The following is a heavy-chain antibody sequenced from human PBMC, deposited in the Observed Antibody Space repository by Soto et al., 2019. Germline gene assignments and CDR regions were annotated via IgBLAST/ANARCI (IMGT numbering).Heavy chain of an antibody. V-gene: IGHV1-8*02. CDR2: MNPTHGNT. Sequence: ASVKVSCKASGYTFTSYEMKWVRPAPGQGREWMGWMNPTHGNTGYAQKFQGRVTMTRNTSISTAYMELSSLRSEDTAVYYCARRTLGPYYYYYYRDVWGKGTTVTVSS. CDR3: ARRTLGPYYYYYYRDV. J-gene: IGHJ6*03. CDR1: GYTFTSYE.